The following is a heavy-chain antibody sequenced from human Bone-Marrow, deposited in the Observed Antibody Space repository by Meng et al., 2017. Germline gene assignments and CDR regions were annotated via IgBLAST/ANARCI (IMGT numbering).Heavy chain of an antibody. D-gene: IGHD2-21*01. V-gene: IGHV3-53*02. CDR2: IYSNGNT. J-gene: IGHJ4*02. Sequence: DVQVVESGGGMIQAAVSLRLSCAVSGLIVSSRYSDWGRQAAGKGEEWVSIIYSNGNTYYADSVKGRFTISRDNSNNILYLQMNGLRTDDTAIYYCAGDHNWGLVYWGQGSLVTVSS. CDR3: AGDHNWGLVY. CDR1: GLIVSSRY.